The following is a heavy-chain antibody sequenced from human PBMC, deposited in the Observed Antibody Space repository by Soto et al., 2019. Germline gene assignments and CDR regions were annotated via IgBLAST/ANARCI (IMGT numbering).Heavy chain of an antibody. CDR2: IYYSGST. Sequence: SETLSLTCTVSGGSISSSSYYWGWIRQPPGKGLEWIGSIYYSGSTYYNPSLKSGVTMSVYTSKNQFSLKLSSVTAADTAVYYCARVRCSGGSCSRLYYFDYWGQGTLVTVSS. D-gene: IGHD2-15*01. CDR3: ARVRCSGGSCSRLYYFDY. CDR1: GGSISSSSYY. V-gene: IGHV4-39*01. J-gene: IGHJ4*02.